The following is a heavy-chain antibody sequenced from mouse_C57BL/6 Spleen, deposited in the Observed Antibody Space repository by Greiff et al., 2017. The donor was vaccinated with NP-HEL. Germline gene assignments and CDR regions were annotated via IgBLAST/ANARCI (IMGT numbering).Heavy chain of an antibody. CDR2: INPNNGGT. CDR1: GYTFTDYY. Sequence: EVQLQQSGPELVKPGASVKISCKASGYTFTDYYMNWVKQSHGKSLEWIGDINPNNGGTSYNQKFKGKATLTVDKSSSTAYMELRSLTSEDSAVYYCARLDYGSSYGDYAMDYWGQGTSVTVSS. V-gene: IGHV1-26*01. CDR3: ARLDYGSSYGDYAMDY. D-gene: IGHD1-1*01. J-gene: IGHJ4*01.